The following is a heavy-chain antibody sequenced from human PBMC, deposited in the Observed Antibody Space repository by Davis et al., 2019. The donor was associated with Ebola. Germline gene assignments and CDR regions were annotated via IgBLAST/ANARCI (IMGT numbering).Heavy chain of an antibody. CDR3: LGGRYGEPFDY. Sequence: PSETLSLTCSVSGASITSSGYYWTWIRQHPAKGLEWIGCISYSGNPYYNPSLKSRVVVSLDTSQNQFSLKLSSVTAADTAVYYCLGGRYGEPFDYWGQGTLVTVSS. CDR2: ISYSGNP. D-gene: IGHD4-17*01. J-gene: IGHJ4*02. CDR1: GASITSSGYY. V-gene: IGHV4-31*03.